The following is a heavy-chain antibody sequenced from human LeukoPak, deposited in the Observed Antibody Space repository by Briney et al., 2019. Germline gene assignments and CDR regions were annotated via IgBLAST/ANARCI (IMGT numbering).Heavy chain of an antibody. Sequence: PSETLSLTCTVSGGSISSSGYYWGWIRQPPGKGLEWIGEINHSGSTNYNPSLKSRVTISVDTSKNQFSLKLSSVTAADTAVYYCARVTDSGSYYFDYWGQGTLVTVSS. D-gene: IGHD1-26*01. CDR1: GGSISSSGYY. CDR3: ARVTDSGSYYFDY. CDR2: INHSGST. J-gene: IGHJ4*02. V-gene: IGHV4-39*07.